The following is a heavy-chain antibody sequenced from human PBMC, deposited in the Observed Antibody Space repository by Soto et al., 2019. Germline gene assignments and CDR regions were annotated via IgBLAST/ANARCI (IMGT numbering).Heavy chain of an antibody. V-gene: IGHV1-18*01. CDR3: ARAPYYDFWSGSSSYYFDY. CDR1: GYTFTSYG. CDR2: ISAYNGNT. J-gene: IGHJ4*02. D-gene: IGHD3-3*01. Sequence: ASVKVSCKASGYTFTSYGISWVRQAPGQGLEWMGWISAYNGNTNYAQKLQGRVTMTTDTSTSTAYMELRSLRSDDTAVYYCARAPYYDFWSGSSSYYFDYWGQGTLVTVS.